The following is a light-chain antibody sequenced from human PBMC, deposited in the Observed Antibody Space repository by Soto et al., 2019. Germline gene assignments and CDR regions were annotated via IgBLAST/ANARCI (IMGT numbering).Light chain of an antibody. CDR1: QDIGRH. Sequence: DIQLTQSPSSLSASVGDRVTIACRASQDIGRHLLWYQQTPGKVPKVLIYAASILQSGVPSRFSGSGSGTDFTLTISSLQPEDVGNYYCQKYNSAPFTFGPGTKVEIK. J-gene: IGKJ3*01. CDR3: QKYNSAPFT. CDR2: AAS. V-gene: IGKV1-27*01.